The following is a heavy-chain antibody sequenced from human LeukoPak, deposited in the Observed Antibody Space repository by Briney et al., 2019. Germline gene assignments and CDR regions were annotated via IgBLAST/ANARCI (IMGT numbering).Heavy chain of an antibody. J-gene: IGHJ4*02. D-gene: IGHD3-10*01. CDR3: AREYEYGYFDS. CDR2: VYYIENN. Sequence: SETLSLTCTVSGGSISSYYWNWIRQPPGKGLEWIGYVYYIENNKYNPSLKSRVTISADTSKNQFSLKLSSVTAADTAVYYCAREYEYGYFDSWGQGTLVTVSS. V-gene: IGHV4-59*01. CDR1: GGSISSYY.